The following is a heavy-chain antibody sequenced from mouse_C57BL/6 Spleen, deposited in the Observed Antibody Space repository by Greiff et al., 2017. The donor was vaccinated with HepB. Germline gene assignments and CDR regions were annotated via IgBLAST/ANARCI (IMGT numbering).Heavy chain of an antibody. Sequence: QVHVKQSGPELVKPGASVKISCKASGYSFTSYYIHWVKQRPGQGLEWIGWIYPGSGNTKYNEKFKGKATLTADTSSSTAYMQLSSLTSEDSAVYYCARSGYYGSSLYYFDYWGQGTTLTVSS. V-gene: IGHV1-66*01. CDR3: ARSGYYGSSLYYFDY. CDR2: IYPGSGNT. D-gene: IGHD1-1*01. J-gene: IGHJ2*01. CDR1: GYSFTSYY.